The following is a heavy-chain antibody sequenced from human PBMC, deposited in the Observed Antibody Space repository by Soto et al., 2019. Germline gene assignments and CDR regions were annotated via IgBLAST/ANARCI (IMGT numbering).Heavy chain of an antibody. Sequence: SLRLSCAASGFTFSSYAMSWVRQAPGKGLEWVSAISGSGGSTYYADSVKGRFTISRDNSKNTLYLQMNSLRAEDTAVYYCAKEVNYDFGSGYYPHYYYCLDVWGQGTTVTVTS. CDR2: ISGSGGST. CDR1: GFTFSSYA. J-gene: IGHJ6*01. D-gene: IGHD3-3*01. CDR3: AKEVNYDFGSGYYPHYYYCLDV. V-gene: IGHV3-23*01.